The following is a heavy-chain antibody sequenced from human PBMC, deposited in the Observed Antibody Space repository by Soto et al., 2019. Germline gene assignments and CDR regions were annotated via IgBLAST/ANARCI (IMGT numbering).Heavy chain of an antibody. J-gene: IGHJ4*02. Sequence: EVQLVESGGGLVKPGESLRLSCVASGLNFRSAWMSWVRQAPGKGLEWVGRIKSKVDGETADYAAPVRGRFALSRDDSKNMLYLQMDSLKTEDTAVYYCRPDLHDYWGQGTLVVVSS. D-gene: IGHD3-3*01. CDR3: RPDLHDY. CDR2: IKSKVDGETA. CDR1: GLNFRSAW. V-gene: IGHV3-15*01.